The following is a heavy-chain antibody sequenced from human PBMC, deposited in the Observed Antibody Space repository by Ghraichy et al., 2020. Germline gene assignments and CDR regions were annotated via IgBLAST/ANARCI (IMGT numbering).Heavy chain of an antibody. J-gene: IGHJ6*02. CDR2: IYYSGST. D-gene: IGHD2-21*01. Sequence: TLSLTCTVSGGSVSSGSCYWSWIRQPPGKGLEWIGYIYYSGSTNYNPSLKSRVTISVDTSKNQFSLKLSSVTAADTAVYYCAREQVNRPKGYYYYYGMDVWGQGTTVTVSS. V-gene: IGHV4-61*01. CDR3: AREQVNRPKGYYYYYGMDV. CDR1: GGSVSSGSCY.